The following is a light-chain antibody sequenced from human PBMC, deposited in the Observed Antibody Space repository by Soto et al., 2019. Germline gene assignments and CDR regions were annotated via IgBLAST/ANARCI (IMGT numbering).Light chain of an antibody. CDR1: SSNIGAGYD. V-gene: IGLV1-40*01. CDR3: QSYDSSLSEV. J-gene: IGLJ1*01. Sequence: QSVLTQPPSVSGAPGQRVTISCTGSSSNIGAGYDVHWYQQLPGTAPKLLIYANNNRPSGVSDRFSGSKSGTSASLAITGLQAEDEADYYCQSYDSSLSEVFGTGTKLTVL. CDR2: ANN.